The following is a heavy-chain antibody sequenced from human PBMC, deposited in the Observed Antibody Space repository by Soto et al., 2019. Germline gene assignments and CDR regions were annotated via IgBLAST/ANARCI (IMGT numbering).Heavy chain of an antibody. D-gene: IGHD3-10*01. CDR2: MNPNSGNT. CDR3: ARATKSGFHETNWFDP. V-gene: IGHV1-8*01. CDR1: GYTFTSYD. Sequence: ASVKVSCKASGYTFTSYDINWVRQATGQGLEWMGWMNPNSGNTGYAQKFQGRVTMTRNTSISTAYMELSSLRSEDTAVYYCARATKSGFHETNWFDPWGQGTLVTVSS. J-gene: IGHJ5*02.